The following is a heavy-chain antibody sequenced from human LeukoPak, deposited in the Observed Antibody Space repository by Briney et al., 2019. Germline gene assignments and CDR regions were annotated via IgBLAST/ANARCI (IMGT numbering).Heavy chain of an antibody. D-gene: IGHD3-22*01. CDR2: IIPIVGTG. CDR3: AREGSDFYDDSVHFEY. CDR1: GGTFSSYA. Sequence: ASVKLSCKVSGGTFSSYAISWVRQAPGQGLEWMGRIIPIVGTGRYAQALQGRITITTDESASTAYMELSSLSSEDTAVYYCAREGSDFYDDSVHFEYWGQGTPVTVSS. J-gene: IGHJ4*02. V-gene: IGHV1-69*05.